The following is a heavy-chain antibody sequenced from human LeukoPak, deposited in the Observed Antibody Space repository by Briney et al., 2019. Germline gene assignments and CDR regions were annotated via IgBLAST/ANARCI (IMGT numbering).Heavy chain of an antibody. Sequence: GGSLRLSCAASGFSFSSNYMSWVRQAPGKGLEWVSVIYSGGNTYYADSVKGRFTISRDNSRNTLYLQMNSLRAEDTAVYYCAKDGLYYDGSEHVYYFDSWGQGTLVTVSS. J-gene: IGHJ4*02. CDR1: GFSFSSNY. CDR3: AKDGLYYDGSEHVYYFDS. D-gene: IGHD3-22*01. CDR2: IYSGGNT. V-gene: IGHV3-53*01.